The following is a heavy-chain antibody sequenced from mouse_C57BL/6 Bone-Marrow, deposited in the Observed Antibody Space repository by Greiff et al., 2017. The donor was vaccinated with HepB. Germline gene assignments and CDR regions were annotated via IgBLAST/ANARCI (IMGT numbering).Heavy chain of an antibody. V-gene: IGHV14-4*01. D-gene: IGHD2-10*01. CDR2: IDPENGDT. Sequence: EVQLQQSGAELVRPGASVKLSCTASGFNIKDDYMHWVKQRPEQGLEWIGWIDPENGDTEYASKFQGKATITADTSSNTDYLQLSSLTSEDTSVYYGTTCLLAYCGQGTLVTVSA. J-gene: IGHJ3*01. CDR1: GFNIKDDY. CDR3: TTCLLAY.